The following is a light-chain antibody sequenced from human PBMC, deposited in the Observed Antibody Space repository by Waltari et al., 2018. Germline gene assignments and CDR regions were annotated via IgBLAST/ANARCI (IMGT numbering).Light chain of an antibody. J-gene: IGKJ3*01. CDR1: QNINSW. V-gene: IGKV1-5*03. Sequence: DIQMPQSPSTLSASVGDRVTITCRASQNINSWLAWYQQKPGKAPKLLIYKASSLESGVPSRFSGSGSGTEFTLTISSLQPDDLATYYCQQYESDSPFTFGPGTKVDIK. CDR3: QQYESDSPFT. CDR2: KAS.